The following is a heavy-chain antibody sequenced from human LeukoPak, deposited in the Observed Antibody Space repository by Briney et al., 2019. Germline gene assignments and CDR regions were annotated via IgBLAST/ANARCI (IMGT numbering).Heavy chain of an antibody. V-gene: IGHV4-61*02. J-gene: IGHJ3*02. CDR3: ARVRRGSYDILTGYSNDAFDI. D-gene: IGHD3-9*01. Sequence: SETLSLTCTVSGGSISSGSYYWSWIRQPAGKGLEWIGRIYTSGSTNYNPSLKSRVTISVDTSKNQFSLKLSSVTAADTAVYYCARVRRGSYDILTGYSNDAFDIWGQGTMVTVSS. CDR2: IYTSGST. CDR1: GGSISSGSYY.